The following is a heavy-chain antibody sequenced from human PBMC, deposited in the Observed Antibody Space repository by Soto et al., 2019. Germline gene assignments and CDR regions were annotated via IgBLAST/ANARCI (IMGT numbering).Heavy chain of an antibody. Sequence: SETLSLTCTVSGGSISSGGYYWSWIRQHPGKGLEWIGYIYYSGSTYYNPSLKSRVTISVDTSKNQFSLKLSSVTAADTAVYYCARGLDLYRTHYFDYWGQGTLVTVSS. V-gene: IGHV4-31*03. J-gene: IGHJ4*02. CDR2: IYYSGST. CDR1: GGSISSGGYY. CDR3: ARGLDLYRTHYFDY.